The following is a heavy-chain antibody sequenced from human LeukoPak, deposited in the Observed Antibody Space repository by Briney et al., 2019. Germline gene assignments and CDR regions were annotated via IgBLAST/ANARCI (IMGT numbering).Heavy chain of an antibody. V-gene: IGHV3-21*06. CDR3: AREDSSGLDY. D-gene: IGHD6-19*01. CDR1: GFSFSTYN. Sequence: GGSLRLSCAASGFSFSTYNMNWVRQAPGKGLEWVSSITTSSSYIYYADSVKGRFTISRDNAKSSLYLQMNSLRAEDTAIYYCAREDSSGLDYWGQGTLVTVSS. J-gene: IGHJ4*02. CDR2: ITTSSSYI.